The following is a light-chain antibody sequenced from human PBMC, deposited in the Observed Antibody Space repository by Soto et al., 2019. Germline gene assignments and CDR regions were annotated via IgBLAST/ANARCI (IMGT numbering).Light chain of an antibody. V-gene: IGKV1-39*01. Sequence: DIQMTQSPSSLSASVGDRVTITCRANQSISSYLNWYQQKPGKAPKLLIYAASSLQSGVLSRFSGSGSGTHFTLTINSLQPEDFATYYCQQSYSTPITFGQGTRLEIK. CDR2: AAS. CDR3: QQSYSTPIT. J-gene: IGKJ5*01. CDR1: QSISSY.